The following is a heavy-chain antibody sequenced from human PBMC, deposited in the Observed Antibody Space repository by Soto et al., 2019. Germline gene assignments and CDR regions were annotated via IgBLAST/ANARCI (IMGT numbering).Heavy chain of an antibody. V-gene: IGHV3-66*04. CDR1: GFTVSSNY. CDR3: ARQPRRSYYYYYYMDV. Sequence: GGSLRLSCAASGFTVSSNYMSWVRQAPGKGLEWVSVIYSGGSTYYADSVKGRFTISRDNSKNTLYLQMNSLRAEDTAVYYCARQPRRSYYYYYYMDVWGKGTTVTVSS. CDR2: IYSGGST. J-gene: IGHJ6*03.